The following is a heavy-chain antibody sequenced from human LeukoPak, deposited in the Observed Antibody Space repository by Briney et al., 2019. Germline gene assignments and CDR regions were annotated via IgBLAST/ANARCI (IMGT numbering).Heavy chain of an antibody. J-gene: IGHJ4*02. CDR3: ARRGRGVRGVINY. CDR1: GGSFSGYY. D-gene: IGHD3-10*01. Sequence: SETLSLTCAVYGGSFSGYYWSWIRRPPGKGLEWIGEINHSGSTNYNPSLKSRVTISVDTSKNQFSLKLSSVTAADTAVYYCARRGRGVRGVINYWGQGTLVTVSS. CDR2: INHSGST. V-gene: IGHV4-34*01.